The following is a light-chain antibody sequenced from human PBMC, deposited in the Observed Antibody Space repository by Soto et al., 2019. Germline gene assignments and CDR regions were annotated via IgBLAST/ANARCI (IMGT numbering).Light chain of an antibody. CDR3: QQYNNWPPWT. J-gene: IGKJ1*01. V-gene: IGKV3-15*01. CDR1: QSVRND. Sequence: EIVMTQSPATLSLSPGERATLSCRASQSVRNDLAWYQQKPGQAPRLLIYRASNSATGIPDRFSGSGSGTEFTLTISSLQSEDFAVYYCQQYNNWPPWTFGQGTKVEIK. CDR2: RAS.